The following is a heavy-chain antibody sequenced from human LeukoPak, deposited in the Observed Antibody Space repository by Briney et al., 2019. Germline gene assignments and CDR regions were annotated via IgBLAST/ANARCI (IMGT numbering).Heavy chain of an antibody. CDR2: IKQDGSEK. D-gene: IGHD6-13*01. CDR3: ARRGTSSSWAHFDY. V-gene: IGHV3-7*05. J-gene: IGHJ4*02. CDR1: GFTFSSYW. Sequence: GGSLRLTCAASGFTFSSYWMTWVRQAPGKGLEWVAKIKQDGSEKYYVDPVKGRFTISRDNAKNSLYLQMNSLGAEDTAVYYCARRGTSSSWAHFDYWGQGTLVTVSS.